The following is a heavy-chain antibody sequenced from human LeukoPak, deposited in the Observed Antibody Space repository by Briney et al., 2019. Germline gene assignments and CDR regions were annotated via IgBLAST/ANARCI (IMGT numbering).Heavy chain of an antibody. CDR3: ARENKGSSWYYYGMDV. J-gene: IGHJ6*04. D-gene: IGHD6-13*01. Sequence: PGGSLRLSCAASGFTFSSYAMHWVRQAPGKGLEWVAVISYDGSNKYYAASAKGRFTISRDNSKNTLYLQMNSLRAEDTAVYYCARENKGSSWYYYGMDVWGKGTTVTVSS. CDR1: GFTFSSYA. V-gene: IGHV3-30*04. CDR2: ISYDGSNK.